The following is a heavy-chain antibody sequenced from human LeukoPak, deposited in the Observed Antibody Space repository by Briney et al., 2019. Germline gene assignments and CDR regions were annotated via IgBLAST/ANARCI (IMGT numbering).Heavy chain of an antibody. D-gene: IGHD4-23*01. V-gene: IGHV3-7*01. CDR3: ARDGLPVAYDS. CDR1: GFPFKDY. J-gene: IGHJ4*02. CDR2: INQDGSQK. Sequence: GGSLRLSCAASGFPFKDYMSWVRQAPGKGLEWVAKINQDGSQKYYVDSVKGRFTISRGNAKNSLYLQMDSLRVEDTAVYHCARDGLPVAYDSWGQGTLVTVSS.